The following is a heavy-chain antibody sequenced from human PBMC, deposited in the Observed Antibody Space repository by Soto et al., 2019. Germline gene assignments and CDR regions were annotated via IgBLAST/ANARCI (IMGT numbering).Heavy chain of an antibody. Sequence: GGSLRLSCAASGFTFSSFEMNWVRQAPGKGLECVSYISSSGSTKYYADSVKGRFTISRDNAKNSLFLQMNSLRAEDTAVYYCAREGPADGLDIWGQGTMVTV. J-gene: IGHJ3*02. CDR1: GFTFSSFE. CDR2: ISSSGSTK. V-gene: IGHV3-48*03. CDR3: AREGPADGLDI.